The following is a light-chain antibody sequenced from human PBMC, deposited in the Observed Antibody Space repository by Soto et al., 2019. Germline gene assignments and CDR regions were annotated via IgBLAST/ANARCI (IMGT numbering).Light chain of an antibody. J-gene: IGKJ1*01. CDR3: QQRSNWPPWT. V-gene: IGKV3-15*01. Sequence: EIVMTQSPATLSVSPGERATLSCRASQSVSSKLAWYQQKPGQAPRLLIYGASTRATGIPARFSGSGSGTEFTLTISSLEPEDFAVYYCQQRSNWPPWTFGQGTKVDI. CDR2: GAS. CDR1: QSVSSK.